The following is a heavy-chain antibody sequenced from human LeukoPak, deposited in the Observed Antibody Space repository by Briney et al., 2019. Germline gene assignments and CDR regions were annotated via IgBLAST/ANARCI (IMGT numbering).Heavy chain of an antibody. Sequence: SETLSLTCTVSGGSISSYYWSWIRQPPGKGLEWIGYIYYSGSTNYNPSLKSRVTISVDTSKNQFSLKLSPVTAADTAVYYCARDAYSSGFFFDYWGQGTLVTVSS. D-gene: IGHD6-19*01. CDR3: ARDAYSSGFFFDY. CDR2: IYYSGST. V-gene: IGHV4-59*01. J-gene: IGHJ4*02. CDR1: GGSISSYY.